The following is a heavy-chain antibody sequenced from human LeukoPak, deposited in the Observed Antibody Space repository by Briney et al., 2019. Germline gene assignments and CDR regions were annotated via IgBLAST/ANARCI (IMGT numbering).Heavy chain of an antibody. Sequence: PGGSLRLSCAASGFTFSSYAMSWVRQAPGKGLEWVSAISGSGGSTYYADSVKGRFTISRDNSKNTLYLQMNSLRAEDTAVYYCAKGAYDSSGYPGYYYGMDVWGQGTTVTVSS. D-gene: IGHD3-22*01. J-gene: IGHJ6*02. CDR1: GFTFSSYA. CDR3: AKGAYDSSGYPGYYYGMDV. CDR2: ISGSGGST. V-gene: IGHV3-23*01.